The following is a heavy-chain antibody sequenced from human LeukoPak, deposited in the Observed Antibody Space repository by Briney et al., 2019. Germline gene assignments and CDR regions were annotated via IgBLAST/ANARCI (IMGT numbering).Heavy chain of an antibody. J-gene: IGHJ6*03. D-gene: IGHD2-2*02. V-gene: IGHV7-4-1*02. CDR2: INTNTGNP. CDR1: GYTFTSYA. CDR3: ARVRSRDIVVVPAAIRPTDYYYYYMDV. Sequence: RASVKVSCKASGYTFTSYAMNWVRQAPGQGLEWMGWINTNTGNPTYAQGFTGRFVFSLDTSVSTAYLQISSLKAEDTAVYYCARVRSRDIVVVPAAIRPTDYYYYYMDVWGKGTTVTVSS.